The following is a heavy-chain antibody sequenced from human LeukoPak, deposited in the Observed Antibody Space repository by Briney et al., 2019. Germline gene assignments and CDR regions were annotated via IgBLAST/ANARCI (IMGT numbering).Heavy chain of an antibody. V-gene: IGHV4-39*07. Sequence: PSETLSLTCTVSGGSISSSSYYWGWIRQPPGKGLEWIGSIYYSGSTYYNPSLKSRVTISVDTSKNQFSLKLSSVTAADTSVYYWARKGIVGALDYWGQETQVTAS. CDR2: IYYSGST. D-gene: IGHD1-26*01. J-gene: IGHJ4*02. CDR3: ARKGIVGALDY. CDR1: GGSISSSSYY.